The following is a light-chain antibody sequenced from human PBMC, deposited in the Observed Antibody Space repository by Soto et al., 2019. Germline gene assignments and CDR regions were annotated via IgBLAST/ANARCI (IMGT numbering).Light chain of an antibody. V-gene: IGLV1-51*01. Sequence: QSVLTQPPSVSAAPGQKVTISCSGSSSNIGGNSVSWYQQLPGTAPKLLIYDDIRRPSGIPDRFSASKSGTSATLGITGLQTGDEADYYCGSWDSSLTANVFGTGTKVTVL. CDR2: DDI. J-gene: IGLJ1*01. CDR3: GSWDSSLTANV. CDR1: SSNIGGNS.